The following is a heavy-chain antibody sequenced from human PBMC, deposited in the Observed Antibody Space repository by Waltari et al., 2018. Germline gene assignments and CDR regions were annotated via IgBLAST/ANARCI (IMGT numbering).Heavy chain of an antibody. J-gene: IGHJ4*02. CDR2: IYSGGST. CDR3: ASPGAAAGTDRAAHLR. D-gene: IGHD6-13*01. Sequence: EVHLVETGGGLIQPGGSLRLSWAASGFTVSGNYMSWVRQAPGKGLEWVSVIYSGGSTDYADSVKGRFTISRDNSKNTLYLQMNSLRAEDTAVYYCASPGAAAGTDRAAHLRWGQGTLVTVSS. CDR1: GFTVSGNY. V-gene: IGHV3-53*02.